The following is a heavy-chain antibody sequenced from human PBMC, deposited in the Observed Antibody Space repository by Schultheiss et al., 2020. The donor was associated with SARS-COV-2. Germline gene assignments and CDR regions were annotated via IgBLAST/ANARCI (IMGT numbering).Heavy chain of an antibody. J-gene: IGHJ4*02. CDR1: GFTFSSYA. V-gene: IGHV3-30-3*01. Sequence: GGSLRLSCAASGFTFSSYAMHWVRQAPGKGLEWVAVISYDGSNKYYADSVKGRFTISRDNSKNTLYLQMNSLRAEDTAVYYCARDGRKVVPAIDHWGQGILVTVSS. CDR2: ISYDGSNK. CDR3: ARDGRKVVPAIDH. D-gene: IGHD2-15*01.